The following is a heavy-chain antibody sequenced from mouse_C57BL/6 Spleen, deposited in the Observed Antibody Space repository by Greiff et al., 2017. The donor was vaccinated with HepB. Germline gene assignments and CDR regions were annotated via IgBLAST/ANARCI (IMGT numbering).Heavy chain of an antibody. CDR1: GFTFSDYY. Sequence: EVQLVESEGGLVQPGSSMKLSCTASGFTFSDYYMAWVRPVPEKGLEWVANINYDGSSTYYLDSLKSRFIISRDNAKNMLYLQMSSLKSEATATYYCARDIDYYGSRYFDVWGTGTTVTVSS. J-gene: IGHJ1*03. V-gene: IGHV5-16*01. CDR3: ARDIDYYGSRYFDV. D-gene: IGHD1-1*01. CDR2: INYDGSST.